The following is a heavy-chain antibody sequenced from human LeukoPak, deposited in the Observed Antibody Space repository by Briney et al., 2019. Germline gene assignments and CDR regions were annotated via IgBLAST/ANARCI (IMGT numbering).Heavy chain of an antibody. J-gene: IGHJ6*02. V-gene: IGHV4-59*12. CDR3: ARGIDPRAFGFGGAPYYYYGMDV. CDR1: GGSISDNY. CDR2: AYYSGHT. Sequence: SETLSLTCTVSGGSISDNYWSWIRQPPGKGLEWIGYAYYSGHTNYNSSLKSRVTISVDTSKNQFSLKLSSVTAADTAVYYCARGIDPRAFGFGGAPYYYYGMDVWGQGTTVTVSS. D-gene: IGHD5-12*01.